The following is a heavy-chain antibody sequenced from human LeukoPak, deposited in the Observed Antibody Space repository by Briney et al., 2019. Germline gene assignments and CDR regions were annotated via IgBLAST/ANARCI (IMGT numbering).Heavy chain of an antibody. CDR3: ARAGNRGSYVDY. CDR2: IYYSGST. J-gene: IGHJ4*02. CDR1: GGSISSSSYY. D-gene: IGHD1-26*01. V-gene: IGHV4-39*01. Sequence: PSETLSLTCTASGGSISSSSYYWGWIRQPPGTGREWVGSIYYSGSTYYNPSLKSQVTISVDSSKNQFSLKLSSVTAADTAMYYCARAGNRGSYVDYWGQGTLVTVSS.